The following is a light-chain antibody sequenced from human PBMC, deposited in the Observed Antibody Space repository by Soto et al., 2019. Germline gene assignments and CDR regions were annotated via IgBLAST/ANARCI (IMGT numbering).Light chain of an antibody. J-gene: IGLJ3*02. CDR1: SSDVGGYNY. CDR3: SSYTSSSTPWV. Sequence: QSVLTQPASVSGSPGPSITISCTGTSSDVGGYNYVSWYQQHPGKAPKLMIYEVSNRPSGVSNRFSGSKSGNTASLTISGLQAEDEADYYCSSYTSSSTPWVFGGGTKLTVL. CDR2: EVS. V-gene: IGLV2-14*01.